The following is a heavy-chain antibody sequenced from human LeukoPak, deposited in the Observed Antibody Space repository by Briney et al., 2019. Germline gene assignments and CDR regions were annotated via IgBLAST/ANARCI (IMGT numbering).Heavy chain of an antibody. CDR1: GFTFGDYA. CDR2: IRSKAYGGTT. J-gene: IGHJ3*02. V-gene: IGHV3-49*04. Sequence: SGGSLRLSCTASGFTFGDYAMNWVRQAPGKGLEWVGFIRSKAYGGTTEYAASVKGRFTISRDDSKSIAYLQMNSLKTEDTGVYYCTSVAPYSSSWYGGAFDIWGQGTMVTVSS. CDR3: TSVAPYSSSWYGGAFDI. D-gene: IGHD6-13*01.